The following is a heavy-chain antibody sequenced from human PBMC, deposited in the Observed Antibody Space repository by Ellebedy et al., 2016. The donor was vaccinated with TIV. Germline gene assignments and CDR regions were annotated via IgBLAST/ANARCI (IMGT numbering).Heavy chain of an antibody. CDR2: ISGSGGNT. Sequence: GESLKISCAASGLTFSSHAMSWVRQAPGKGLEWVSSISGSGGNTYYADSVKGRFTISRDNSKNTLYLQMNSLRAEDTAVYYCVTRITRNYWGQGTLVTVSS. J-gene: IGHJ4*02. D-gene: IGHD3-10*01. V-gene: IGHV3-23*01. CDR1: GLTFSSHA. CDR3: VTRITRNY.